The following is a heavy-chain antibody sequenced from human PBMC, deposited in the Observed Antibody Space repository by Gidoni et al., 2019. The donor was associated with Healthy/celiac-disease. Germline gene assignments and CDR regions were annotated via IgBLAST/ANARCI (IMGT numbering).Heavy chain of an antibody. Sequence: QVQLVESGGGVVQPGRSLRLSCAASGFTFSSYGMHWVRQATGKGLGWVAVISYDGSNKYYADSVKGRFTISRDNSKNTLYLQMNSLRAEDTAVYYCAKDRGRDGYNFDYWGQGTLVTVSS. CDR3: AKDRGRDGYNFDY. D-gene: IGHD5-12*01. CDR1: GFTFSSYG. J-gene: IGHJ4*02. CDR2: ISYDGSNK. V-gene: IGHV3-30*18.